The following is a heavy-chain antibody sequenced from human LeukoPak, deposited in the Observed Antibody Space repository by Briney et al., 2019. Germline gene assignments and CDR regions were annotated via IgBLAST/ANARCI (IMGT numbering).Heavy chain of an antibody. CDR2: ISSNGGST. D-gene: IGHD2-15*01. J-gene: IGHJ4*02. CDR1: GFTFSSYA. CDR3: ARATCSGGSCSDY. Sequence: GGSLRLSCAASGFTFSSYAMHWVRQAPGKGLEYVSAISSNGGSTYYANSVKGRFTISRDNSKNTLYLQMGSLRAEDMAVYYCARATCSGGSCSDYWGQGTLVIVSS. V-gene: IGHV3-64*01.